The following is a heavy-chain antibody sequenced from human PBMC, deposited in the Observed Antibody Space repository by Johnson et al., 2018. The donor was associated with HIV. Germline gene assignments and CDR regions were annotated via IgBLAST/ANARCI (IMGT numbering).Heavy chain of an antibody. V-gene: IGHV3-30*04. Sequence: QVQLVESGGGLVQPGGSLRLSCAASGFTFSSYAMTWVRQAPGKGLAWVAVISYDGSHKYYAESVKGRFTISRDNSKNTLYLQMNSLRAEDTAVYYCAKEEGLRRELFADDAFDIWGQGTMVTVSS. CDR1: GFTFSSYA. CDR3: AKEEGLRRELFADDAFDI. CDR2: ISYDGSHK. J-gene: IGHJ3*02. D-gene: IGHD4-23*01.